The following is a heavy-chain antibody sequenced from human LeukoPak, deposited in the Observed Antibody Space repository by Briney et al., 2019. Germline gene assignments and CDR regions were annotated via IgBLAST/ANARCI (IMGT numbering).Heavy chain of an antibody. V-gene: IGHV3-21*01. CDR3: ARTILVDTARNFDY. CDR1: GFTFSSYS. J-gene: IGHJ4*02. Sequence: GGSLRLSCAASGFTFSSYSMNWVRQAPGKGLEWVSSISSSSSYIYHADSVKGRFTISRDNAKNSLYLQMNSLRAEDTAVYYCARTILVDTARNFDYWGQGTLVTVSS. CDR2: ISSSSSYI. D-gene: IGHD5-18*01.